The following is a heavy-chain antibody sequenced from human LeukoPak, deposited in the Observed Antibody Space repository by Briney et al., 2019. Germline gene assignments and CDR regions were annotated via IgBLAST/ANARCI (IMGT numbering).Heavy chain of an antibody. D-gene: IGHD3-9*01. CDR3: AQQRTVTGYVRPFEH. CDR1: GFSLTTSGMG. CDR2: DYWNDNK. J-gene: IGHJ4*02. Sequence: SGPTLVNPTQTLTLTCTLSGFSLTTSGMGVGWVRQPPAKALEWLGMDYWNDNKFYKPSLRSRLTITKDTSKNQLFLTLTHMDPVDTSTLYCAQQRTVTGYVRPFEHWGQGVLFTVSS. V-gene: IGHV2-5*01.